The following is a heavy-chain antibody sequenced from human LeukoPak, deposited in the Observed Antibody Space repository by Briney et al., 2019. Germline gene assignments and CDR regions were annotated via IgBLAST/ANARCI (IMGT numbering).Heavy chain of an antibody. CDR2: ISYDGSNK. CDR3: ARGPAGDPFDH. CDR1: GFTFSSYG. Sequence: GGSLRLSCAASGFTFSSYGMHWVRQAPGKGLEWVAVISYDGSNKYYADSVKGRFTISRDNSKNSLYLQMSSLRVEDTAVYYCARGPAGDPFDHWGQGTLVTVSS. V-gene: IGHV3-30*03. J-gene: IGHJ4*02. D-gene: IGHD3-16*01.